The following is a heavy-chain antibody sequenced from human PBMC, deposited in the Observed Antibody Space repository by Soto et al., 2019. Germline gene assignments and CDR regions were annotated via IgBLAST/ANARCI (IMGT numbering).Heavy chain of an antibody. J-gene: IGHJ3*01. CDR1: GFTFSNSD. Sequence: EVQLLESGGGLVQPGGSLRLSCAASGFTFSNSDMSWVRQAPGKGLEWVSTVTGSGSTTYYADSVKGRFTISRDNSKNTVHLQMDSLQAEDTAVYHCAKPPPNHFSARAFDLWGQGTMVPVSS. CDR2: VTGSGSTT. CDR3: AKPPPNHFSARAFDL. V-gene: IGHV3-23*01.